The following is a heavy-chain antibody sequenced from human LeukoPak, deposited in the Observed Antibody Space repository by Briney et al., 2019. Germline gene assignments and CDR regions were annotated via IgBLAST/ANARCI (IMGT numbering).Heavy chain of an antibody. Sequence: EASVKVSCKASGYTFTGYYVHWVRQAPGQGLEWMGWINPNSGDTNYAQKFQGRVTMTGDTSINTGYMELSSLRSDDTAVYYCARSDSGWLDYWGQGTLVTVSS. CDR1: GYTFTGYY. CDR3: ARSDSGWLDY. D-gene: IGHD6-19*01. CDR2: INPNSGDT. V-gene: IGHV1-2*02. J-gene: IGHJ4*02.